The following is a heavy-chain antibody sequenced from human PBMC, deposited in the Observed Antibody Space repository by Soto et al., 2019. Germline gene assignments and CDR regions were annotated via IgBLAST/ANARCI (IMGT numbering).Heavy chain of an antibody. CDR2: FDPEDGET. J-gene: IGHJ6*02. Sequence: ASVKVSCKVSGYTLTELSMHWVRQAPGKGLEWMGGFDPEDGETIYAQKLQGRVTMTRDTSTTTVYMELSSLRSEDTAVYYCARVGNYYGPGNPRPHHLYPMDVWGQGTTVTVSS. CDR1: GYTLTELS. V-gene: IGHV1-24*01. D-gene: IGHD3-10*01. CDR3: ARVGNYYGPGNPRPHHLYPMDV.